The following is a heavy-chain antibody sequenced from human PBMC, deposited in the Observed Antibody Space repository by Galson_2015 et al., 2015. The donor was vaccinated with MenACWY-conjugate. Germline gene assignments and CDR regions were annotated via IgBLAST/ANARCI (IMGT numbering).Heavy chain of an antibody. CDR1: GFTFSSYA. CDR2: ISYDGSNK. D-gene: IGHD3-22*01. CDR3: AREGKTYYYDSSGPAGDLGAFDI. Sequence: SLRLSCAASGFTFSSYAMHWVRQAPGKGLEWVAVISYDGSNKYYADSVKGRFTISRDNSKNTLYLQMNSLRAEDTAVYYCAREGKTYYYDSSGPAGDLGAFDIWGQGTMVTVSS. V-gene: IGHV3-30*04. J-gene: IGHJ3*02.